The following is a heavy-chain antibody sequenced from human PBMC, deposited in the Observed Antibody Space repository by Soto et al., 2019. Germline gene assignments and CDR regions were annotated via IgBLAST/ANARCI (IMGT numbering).Heavy chain of an antibody. V-gene: IGHV3-48*02. J-gene: IGHJ4*02. Sequence: GGSLRLSCAASGFTFSSYSMNWVRQAPGKGLEWVSYISSSSSSTIYYADSVKGRFTISRDNAKNSLYLQMNSLRDEDTAVYYCARALAAAGILDYWGQGTLVTVSS. D-gene: IGHD6-13*01. CDR3: ARALAAAGILDY. CDR2: ISSSSSSTI. CDR1: GFTFSSYS.